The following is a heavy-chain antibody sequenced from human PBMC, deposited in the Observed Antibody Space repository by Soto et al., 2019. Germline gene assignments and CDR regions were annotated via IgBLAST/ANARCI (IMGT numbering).Heavy chain of an antibody. CDR2: IWYDGSNK. CDR3: ARGAIGDYETFDY. Sequence: PGGSLRLSCAASGFTFSSYGMHWVRQAPGKGLEWVAVIWYDGSNKYYADSVKGRFTMTRDTSISTAYMELSRLRSDDTAVYYCARGAIGDYETFDYWGQGTLVTVSS. V-gene: IGHV3-33*01. D-gene: IGHD4-17*01. J-gene: IGHJ4*02. CDR1: GFTFSSYG.